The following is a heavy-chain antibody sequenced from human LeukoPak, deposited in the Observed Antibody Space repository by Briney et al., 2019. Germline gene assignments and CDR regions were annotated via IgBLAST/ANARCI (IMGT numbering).Heavy chain of an antibody. CDR3: AASGYSYGLQKY. D-gene: IGHD5-18*01. J-gene: IGHJ4*02. V-gene: IGHV4-38-2*01. CDR2: IFHSGTT. Sequence: SETLSLTCAVSGYSISSGYYWGWIRPPPGKGLEWIGSIFHSGTTYYNPSLQSRVTISVDTSRNQFSLKLSSVTAADTAVYYCAASGYSYGLQKYWGQGTLVTVS. CDR1: GYSISSGYY.